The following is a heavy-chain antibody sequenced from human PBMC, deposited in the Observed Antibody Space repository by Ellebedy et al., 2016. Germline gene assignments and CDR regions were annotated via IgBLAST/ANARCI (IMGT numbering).Heavy chain of an antibody. CDR3: ARDPPGY. CDR1: GSSLSRYW. Sequence: GGSLRLSCAVSGSSLSRYWMSWFRQAPGKGLEWVANIKQDGSQKEYVDSVKGRFTISRDNAKNSLYLQMNSLRAEDTAVYYCARDPPGYWGQGTLVTVSS. J-gene: IGHJ4*02. CDR2: IKQDGSQK. V-gene: IGHV3-7*01.